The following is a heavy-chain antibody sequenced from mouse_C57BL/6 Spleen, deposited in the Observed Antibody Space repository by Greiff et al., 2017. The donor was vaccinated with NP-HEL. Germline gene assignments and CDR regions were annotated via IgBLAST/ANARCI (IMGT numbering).Heavy chain of an antibody. CDR2: IYPGDGDT. J-gene: IGHJ3*01. V-gene: IGHV1-82*01. D-gene: IGHD4-1*01. CDR1: GYAFSSSW. CDR3: ARTNWEGAWFAY. Sequence: VKLVESGPELVKPGASVKISCKASGYAFSSSWMNWVKQRPGKGLEWIGRIYPGDGDTNYNGKFKGKATLTADKSSSTAYMQLSSLTSEDSAVYFCARTNWEGAWFAYWGQGTLVTVSA.